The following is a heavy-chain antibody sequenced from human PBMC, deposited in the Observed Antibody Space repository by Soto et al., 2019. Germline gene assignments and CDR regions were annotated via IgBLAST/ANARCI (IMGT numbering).Heavy chain of an antibody. Sequence: QVQLQQWGAGLLKPSETLSLTRAVYGGSFSGYYWSWIRQPPGKGLEWMGEINHSGSTNYNPSLKRRLSISVDTAQHQFALKLSSVTAAGAAVYYCARAHLKSRYWSSTSCFAHIFGGNARFDYWGQGTLVTVSS. CDR1: GGSFSGYY. CDR2: INHSGST. D-gene: IGHD2-2*01. CDR3: ARAHLKSRYWSSTSCFAHIFGGNARFDY. J-gene: IGHJ4*02. V-gene: IGHV4-34*01.